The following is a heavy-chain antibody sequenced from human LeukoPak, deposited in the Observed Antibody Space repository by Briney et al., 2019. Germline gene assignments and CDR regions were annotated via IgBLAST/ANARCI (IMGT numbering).Heavy chain of an antibody. J-gene: IGHJ4*02. Sequence: GGSLRLSCAAPGFTFSSYSMRWVRQAQGKGLEWVSAISCSGASTYYADSVKGRFPIPRDNSKNPLSLQMNSLRGVGTAEYYCAKSRYSSSWEADYWGQGTLVTVSS. CDR3: AKSRYSSSWEADY. D-gene: IGHD6-13*01. V-gene: IGHV3-23*01. CDR1: GFTFSSYS. CDR2: ISCSGAST.